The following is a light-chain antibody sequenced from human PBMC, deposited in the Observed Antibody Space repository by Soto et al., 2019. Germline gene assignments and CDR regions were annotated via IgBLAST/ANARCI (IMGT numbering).Light chain of an antibody. CDR2: AAS. Sequence: DIQMTQSPSSLSASVGDRVTITCRASQGISNYLAWYQQKPGKVPKLLIYAASTLQSGVPSRFSGSGSGTAFTLTIISLQPEDVATYYCQKYNSAPRTFGQGTKVEIK. CDR3: QKYNSAPRT. CDR1: QGISNY. V-gene: IGKV1-27*01. J-gene: IGKJ1*01.